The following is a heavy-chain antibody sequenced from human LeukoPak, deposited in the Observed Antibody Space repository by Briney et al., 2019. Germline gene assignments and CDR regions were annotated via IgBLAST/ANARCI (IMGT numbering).Heavy chain of an antibody. CDR1: GFTFSSYS. D-gene: IGHD6-13*01. V-gene: IGHV3-48*04. J-gene: IGHJ4*02. CDR2: ISSSSSTI. CDR3: ARGERSSSPRSALDY. Sequence: RPGGSLRLSCAASGFTFSSYSMNWVRQAPGKGLEWVSYISSSSSTIYYADSVKGRFTISRDNAKNSLYLQMSSLRAEDTAVYYCARGERSSSPRSALDYWGQGTLVTVSS.